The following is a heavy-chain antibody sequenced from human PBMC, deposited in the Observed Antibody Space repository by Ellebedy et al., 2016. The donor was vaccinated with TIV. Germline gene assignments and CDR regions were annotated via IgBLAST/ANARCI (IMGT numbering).Heavy chain of an antibody. CDR3: AKDMVFGDGKWEIDV. Sequence: GESLKISCAGSGFSFSEFGMSWVRQAPGKGLEWVSGINNGGRTTSYADSVKGRFTISRDNSRSTLYLQMNSLRAEDSAVYYCAKDMVFGDGKWEIDVWGQGTTVTVSS. D-gene: IGHD1-26*01. CDR1: GFSFSEFG. J-gene: IGHJ6*02. CDR2: INNGGRTT. V-gene: IGHV3-23*01.